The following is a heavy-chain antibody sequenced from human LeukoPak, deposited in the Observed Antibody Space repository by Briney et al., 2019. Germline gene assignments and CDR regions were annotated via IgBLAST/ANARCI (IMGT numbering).Heavy chain of an antibody. CDR3: ARVPLLYSSSPKHYYFDY. J-gene: IGHJ4*02. V-gene: IGHV1-2*02. CDR2: INPNSGGT. CDR1: GYTFTGYY. D-gene: IGHD6-6*01. Sequence: ASVKVSCKASGYTFTGYYMHWVRQAPGQGLEWMGWINPNSGGTNYAQKFQSRVTMTRDTSISTAYMELSRLRSDDTAVYYCARVPLLYSSSPKHYYFDYWGQGTLVTVSS.